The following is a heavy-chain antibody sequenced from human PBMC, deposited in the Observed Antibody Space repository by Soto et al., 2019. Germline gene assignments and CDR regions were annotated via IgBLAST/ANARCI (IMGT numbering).Heavy chain of an antibody. CDR1: GFTFSSHA. Sequence: PGGSLRLSCAVSGFTFSSHAIYWVRQAPGKGLEWVSAISGSGSSTYYSHSVQGRFTISRDNSKKTLYLQMNSLRAEDTAVYYCARDPTSMIVVGNFDYWGEGTLVTVSS. CDR2: ISGSGSST. V-gene: IGHV3-23*01. CDR3: ARDPTSMIVVGNFDY. J-gene: IGHJ4*02. D-gene: IGHD3-22*01.